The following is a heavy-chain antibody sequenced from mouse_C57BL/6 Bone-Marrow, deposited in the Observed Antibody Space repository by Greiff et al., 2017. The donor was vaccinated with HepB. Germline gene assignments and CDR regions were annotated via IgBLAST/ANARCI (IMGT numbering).Heavy chain of an antibody. V-gene: IGHV1-81*01. Sequence: QVQLQQSGAELARPGASVKLSCKASGYTFTSYGISWVKQRTGQGLEWIGEIYPRSGNTYYNEKFKGKATLTADKSASTAYMELRSLTSEDSAVYFCARLGYYGRFAYWGQGTLVTVSA. CDR1: GYTFTSYG. D-gene: IGHD1-1*01. CDR2: IYPRSGNT. CDR3: ARLGYYGRFAY. J-gene: IGHJ3*01.